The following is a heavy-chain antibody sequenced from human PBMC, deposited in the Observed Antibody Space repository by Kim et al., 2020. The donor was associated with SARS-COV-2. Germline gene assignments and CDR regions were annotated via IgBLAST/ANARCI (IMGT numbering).Heavy chain of an antibody. CDR3: ARHGGGSIVRLVYAAYFDY. CDR2: NYYSGST. Sequence: SETLSLTCTVSGGSISSSSNHWGRKRQPPGKGREWIRCNYYSGSTYYNPSLKGRVTLTVDTSKNQFSQKLSPVTAADTAVYYSARHGGGSIVRLVYAAYFDYWGQGTLVTVSS. J-gene: IGHJ4*02. V-gene: IGHV4-39*01. CDR1: GGSISSSSNH. D-gene: IGHD2-8*02.